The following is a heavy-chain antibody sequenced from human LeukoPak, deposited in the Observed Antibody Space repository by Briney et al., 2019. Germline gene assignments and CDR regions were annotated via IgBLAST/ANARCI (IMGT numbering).Heavy chain of an antibody. CDR1: GFIFSDHY. J-gene: IGHJ4*02. V-gene: IGHV3-11*01. D-gene: IGHD6-13*01. Sequence: GGSLRLSCAASGFIFSDHYMSWIRQAPGKGLEWLSYSSSSGNTTHYADSVRGRSTISRDNAKNSLFLQMNSLRVEDTAIYYCARDGTSSWYFDSWGQGTLVTVAS. CDR2: SSSSGNTT. CDR3: ARDGTSSWYFDS.